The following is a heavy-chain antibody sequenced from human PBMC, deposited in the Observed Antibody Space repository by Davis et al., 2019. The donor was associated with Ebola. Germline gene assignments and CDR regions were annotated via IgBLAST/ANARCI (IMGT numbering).Heavy chain of an antibody. CDR1: GFIFSSYN. V-gene: IGHV3-21*01. Sequence: GESLKISCAASGFIFSSYNMNWVRQAPGKGLEWISAISRNSGYRYYADSLKGRFTISRDNAKNSLFLQMNSLRAEDTAVYYCARDYIIAFDLWGQGTQVTVSS. CDR3: ARDYIIAFDL. CDR2: ISRNSGYR. J-gene: IGHJ5*02. D-gene: IGHD4-11*01.